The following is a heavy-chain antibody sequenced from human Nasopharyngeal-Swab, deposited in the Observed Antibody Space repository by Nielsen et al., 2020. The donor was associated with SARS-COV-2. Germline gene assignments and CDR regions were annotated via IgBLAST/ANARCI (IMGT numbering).Heavy chain of an antibody. CDR3: SKVAHKVTTGCFDY. CDR2: ISGSGGST. V-gene: IGHV3-23*01. Sequence: GESLRLSCEASGFTFSSYAMSWVRKAQGKGLEWVSAISGSGGSTYYADSLKGRFTISRDNSKNTLYLQMNSLRAEDTSVYYCSKVAHKVTTGCFDYWGQGTLVTVSS. D-gene: IGHD4-11*01. CDR1: GFTFSSYA. J-gene: IGHJ4*02.